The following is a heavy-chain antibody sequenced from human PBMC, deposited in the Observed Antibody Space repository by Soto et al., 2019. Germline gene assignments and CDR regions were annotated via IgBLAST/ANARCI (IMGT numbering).Heavy chain of an antibody. V-gene: IGHV3-48*02. CDR2: ISSSSSTT. D-gene: IGHD7-27*01. CDR3: ARDGSLWGLPKVKFVY. CDR1: GFTFSSYA. Sequence: GGSLRLSCAASGFTFSSYAMSWVRQAPGKGLEWVSAISSSSSTTYYADPVKGRFTISRDNAKNTLYLQMNSLRDEDTAVYYCARDGSLWGLPKVKFVYCCPGTL. J-gene: IGHJ4*02.